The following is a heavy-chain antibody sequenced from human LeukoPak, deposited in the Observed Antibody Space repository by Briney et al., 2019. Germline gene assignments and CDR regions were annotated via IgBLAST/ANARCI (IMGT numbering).Heavy chain of an antibody. CDR2: IISGSNTI. J-gene: IGHJ4*02. CDR1: GFNFTSYS. V-gene: IGHV3-48*02. Sequence: QTGGSLRLPCAASGFNFTSYSKNSTGQDPWKALEWVSSIISGSNTIYYADSVKGRFTISRDNAKKSLYLQMNSLRYEDTAVYYCARGKIYIDYWGQGTLVTVSS. CDR3: ARGKIYIDY.